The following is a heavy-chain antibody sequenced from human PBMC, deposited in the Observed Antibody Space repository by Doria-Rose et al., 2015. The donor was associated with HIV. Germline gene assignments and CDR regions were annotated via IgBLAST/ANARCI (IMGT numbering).Heavy chain of an antibody. CDR2: TYYAGNS. V-gene: IGHV4-31*03. J-gene: IGHJ4*02. CDR1: GASVSSRGYY. CDR3: ARMGSYRELEY. Sequence: QVQLQESGPGLVKPSETLSLTCSVSGASVSSRGYYWNWIRQVPGKGLEPLGYTYYAGNSDSSPSLKSRLNMAVDTSKNQFSLKLSFVTVADTAVYYCARMGSYRELEYWGQGALVIVSA. D-gene: IGHD3-3*01.